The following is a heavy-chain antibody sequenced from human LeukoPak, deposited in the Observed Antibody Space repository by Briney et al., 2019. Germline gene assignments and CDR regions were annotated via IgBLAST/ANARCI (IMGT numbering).Heavy chain of an antibody. D-gene: IGHD2-15*01. V-gene: IGHV3-33*01. CDR2: ISSDGSDK. Sequence: GRSLRLSCTASGFTFSSYGMHWVRQAPGKGLEWVTFISSDGSDKYSADSVKGRFTISRDNSKNTLYVQMNSLRVEDTAVYYCVRGSYCGGGRCNYYYTLDVWGQGTTVTVSS. J-gene: IGHJ6*02. CDR3: VRGSYCGGGRCNYYYTLDV. CDR1: GFTFSSYG.